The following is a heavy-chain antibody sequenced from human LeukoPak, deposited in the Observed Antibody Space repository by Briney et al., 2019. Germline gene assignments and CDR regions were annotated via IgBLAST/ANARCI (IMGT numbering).Heavy chain of an antibody. V-gene: IGHV4-34*01. CDR3: ARGLPGGYDFWSGYFKTFDY. J-gene: IGHJ4*02. D-gene: IGHD3-3*01. CDR2: INHSGST. Sequence: SETLSLTCAVYGGSFSGYYWSWIRQPPGKGLEWIGEINHSGSTNYNPSLKSRVTISVDTSKNQFSLKLSSVTAADTAVYYCARGLPGGYDFWSGYFKTFDYWGQGTLVTVSS. CDR1: GGSFSGYY.